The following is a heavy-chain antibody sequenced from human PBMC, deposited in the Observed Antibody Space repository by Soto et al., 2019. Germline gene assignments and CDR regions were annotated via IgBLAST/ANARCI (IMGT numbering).Heavy chain of an antibody. CDR1: GGSFSGYY. V-gene: IGHV4-34*01. D-gene: IGHD3-3*01. CDR2: INHSGST. J-gene: IGHJ6*02. CDR3: ASGNYDFWSGFYGMDV. Sequence: SETLSLTCAVYGGSFSGYYWSWIRQPPGKGLEWIGEINHSGSTNYNPSLKSRVTISVDTSKNQFSLKLSSVTAADTAVYYGASGNYDFWSGFYGMDVWGQGTTVTVSS.